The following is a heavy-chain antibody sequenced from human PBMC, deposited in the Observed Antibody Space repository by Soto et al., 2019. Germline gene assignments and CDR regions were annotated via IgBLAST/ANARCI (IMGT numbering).Heavy chain of an antibody. V-gene: IGHV3-23*01. CDR1: GFSFRDFS. D-gene: IGHD2-15*01. J-gene: IGHJ4*02. CDR2: IDLSGATT. Sequence: GGSLRLSCAASGFSFRDFSMNWFRQAPGKGLEWVSFIDLSGATTYYRDSVKGRFTMSKDKSRKTVYLQMNSLRVEDTAIYYCAKDRVPDGIYSSDYWGQGVLVTVSS. CDR3: AKDRVPDGIYSSDY.